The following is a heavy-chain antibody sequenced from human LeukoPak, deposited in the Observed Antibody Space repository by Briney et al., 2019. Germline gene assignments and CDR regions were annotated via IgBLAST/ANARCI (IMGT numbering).Heavy chain of an antibody. V-gene: IGHV3-33*01. J-gene: IGHJ4*02. D-gene: IGHD1-26*01. CDR1: GFTFSSYG. CDR3: AREWELRHFDY. Sequence: GGSLRLSCAASGFTFSSYGMHWVRQAPGKGLEWVAVIWYDGSNKYYADSVKGRFTISRDNSKNTLYLRMNSLRAEDTAVYYCAREWELRHFDYWGQGTLVTVSS. CDR2: IWYDGSNK.